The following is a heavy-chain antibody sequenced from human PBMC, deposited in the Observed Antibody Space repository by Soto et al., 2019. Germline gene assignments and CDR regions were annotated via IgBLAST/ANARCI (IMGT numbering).Heavy chain of an antibody. CDR1: GGSVSSGSYY. Sequence: SETLSLTCTVSGGSVSSGSYYWSWIRQPPGKGLEWIGYIYYSGSTNYNPSLKSRVTISVDTSKNQFSLKLSSVTAADTAVYYCARAPPYYYDSSGFLGTFDPWGQGTLVTVSS. CDR2: IYYSGST. J-gene: IGHJ5*02. V-gene: IGHV4-61*01. CDR3: ARAPPYYYDSSGFLGTFDP. D-gene: IGHD3-22*01.